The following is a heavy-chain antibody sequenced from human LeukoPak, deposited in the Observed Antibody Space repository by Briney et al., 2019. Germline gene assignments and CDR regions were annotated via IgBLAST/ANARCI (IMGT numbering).Heavy chain of an antibody. J-gene: IGHJ4*02. CDR3: ARGKRGYSSSWYDY. CDR1: GGSVSGHY. Sequence: KPSETLSLTCAVSGGSVSGHYWDWIRQPPGKGLEWIGYIYASGGANYNPSLKSRVTISVDTSKNQFSLKLSSVTAADTAVYYCARGKRGYSSSWYDYWGQGTLVTVSS. D-gene: IGHD6-13*01. CDR2: IYASGGA. V-gene: IGHV4-4*09.